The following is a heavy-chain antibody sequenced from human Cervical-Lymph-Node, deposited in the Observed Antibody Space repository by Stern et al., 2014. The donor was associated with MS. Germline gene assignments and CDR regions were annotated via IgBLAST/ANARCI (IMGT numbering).Heavy chain of an antibody. Sequence: QLVESGGDLVQPGRSLRLSCAASGFRFDLYAMHWVRQAPGKGLEWVAGMSWNSVSIGYAGSVKGRFTISRDNVKNVLYLQMDSLRPEDTALYYCAKEIRRADSSPDYWGQGALVTVSS. CDR1: GFRFDLYA. CDR3: AKEIRRADSSPDY. D-gene: IGHD6-19*01. J-gene: IGHJ4*02. CDR2: MSWNSVSI. V-gene: IGHV3-9*01.